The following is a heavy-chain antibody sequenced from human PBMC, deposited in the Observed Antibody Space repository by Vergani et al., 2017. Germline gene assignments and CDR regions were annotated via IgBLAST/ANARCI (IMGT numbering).Heavy chain of an antibody. CDR1: GFTFSSYA. V-gene: IGHV3-23*01. D-gene: IGHD2-15*01. CDR3: TTDRSGGSCKS. J-gene: IGHJ5*02. CDR2: ISGSGGST. Sequence: EVQLLESGGGLVQPGGSLRLSCAASGFTFSSYAMSWVRQAPGKGLEWVSAISGSGGSTYYADSVKGRFTISRDNSKNTLYLQMNSLRAEDTAVYYCTTDRSGGSCKSWGQGTLVTVSS.